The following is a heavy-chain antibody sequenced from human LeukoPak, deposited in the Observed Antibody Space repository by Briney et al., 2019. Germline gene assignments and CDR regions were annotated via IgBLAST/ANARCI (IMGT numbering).Heavy chain of an antibody. CDR2: MNPNSGNT. D-gene: IGHD4-17*01. CDR3: ARADYVTWYYYYMDV. Sequence: ASVKVSCKASGYTFTGYYMHWVRQATGQGLEWMGWMNPNSGNTGYAQKFQGRVTITRNTSISTAYMELSSLRSEDTAVYYCARADYVTWYYYYMDVWGKGTTVTVSS. J-gene: IGHJ6*03. V-gene: IGHV1-8*03. CDR1: GYTFTGYY.